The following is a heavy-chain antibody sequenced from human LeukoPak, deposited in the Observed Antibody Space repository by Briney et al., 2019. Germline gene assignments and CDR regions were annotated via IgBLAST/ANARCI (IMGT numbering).Heavy chain of an antibody. CDR1: GGSRINAGW. CDR2: ILHSGST. J-gene: IGHJ6*02. D-gene: IGHD3-16*01. CDR3: ARDLGYYYGLDI. Sequence: PSGTLSLTCDVSGGSRINAGWWSWVRQPPGKGLEWIGEILHSGSTKYNPSLESRVTISVDKSNHQFTLEMNSVTAADTAIYYCARDLGYYYGLDIWSRGTTVTVSS. V-gene: IGHV4-4*02.